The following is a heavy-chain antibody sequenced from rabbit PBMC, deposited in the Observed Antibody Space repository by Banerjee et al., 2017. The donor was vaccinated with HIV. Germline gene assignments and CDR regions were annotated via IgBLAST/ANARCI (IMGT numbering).Heavy chain of an antibody. CDR2: INTNSGNA. J-gene: IGHJ6*01. V-gene: IGHV1S45*01. Sequence: QEQLEESGGDLVKPEGSLTLTCTASGFSFSSSYYMCWVRQAPGKGLELIACINTNSGNAVYASWAKGRFTISKTSSTTVTLQMTSLTAADTATYFCARGDAGSYYTAYGMDLWGPGTLVTVS. D-gene: IGHD8-1*01. CDR1: GFSFSSSYY. CDR3: ARGDAGSYYTAYGMDL.